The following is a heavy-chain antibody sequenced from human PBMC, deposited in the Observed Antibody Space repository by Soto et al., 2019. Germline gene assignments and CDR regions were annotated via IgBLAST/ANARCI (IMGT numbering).Heavy chain of an antibody. Sequence: VXQAPGKGLEYVATLNQDGSQKYYVDSVKGRFTISRDNARNSLYVQMNSLRVEDTAVYFCVRESCVGGWCKGYFQEWGQGTRVTVSS. D-gene: IGHD2-21*01. J-gene: IGHJ1*01. CDR2: LNQDGSQK. CDR3: VRESCVGGWCKGYFQE. V-gene: IGHV3-7*05.